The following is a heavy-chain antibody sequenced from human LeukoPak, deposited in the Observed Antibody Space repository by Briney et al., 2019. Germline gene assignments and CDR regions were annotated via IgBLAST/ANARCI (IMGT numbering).Heavy chain of an antibody. Sequence: SETLSLTCTVSGGSISSYYWSWIRQPPGKGLEWIGYIYYSGSTNYNPSLKSRVTISVDTSKNQFSLKLSSVTAADTAVYYCARGPYYYDSRGYPNWFDPWGQGTLVTVSS. CDR2: IYYSGST. CDR1: GGSISSYY. D-gene: IGHD3-22*01. J-gene: IGHJ5*02. CDR3: ARGPYYYDSRGYPNWFDP. V-gene: IGHV4-59*08.